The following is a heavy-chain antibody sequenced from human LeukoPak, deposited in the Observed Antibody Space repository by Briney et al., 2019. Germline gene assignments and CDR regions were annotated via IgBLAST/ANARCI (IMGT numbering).Heavy chain of an antibody. CDR3: ARGQHRLGYCSSTSCYSWFDP. CDR2: INPNSGGT. CDR1: GYSFTGYY. V-gene: IGHV1-2*02. D-gene: IGHD2-2*02. J-gene: IGHJ5*02. Sequence: ASVKVSCKASGYSFTGYYIHWVRQAPGQGLEWMGWINPNSGGTNYAQKFQGRVTMTRDTSISTAYMELSRLRSDDTAVYYCARGQHRLGYCSSTSCYSWFDPWGQGTLVTVSS.